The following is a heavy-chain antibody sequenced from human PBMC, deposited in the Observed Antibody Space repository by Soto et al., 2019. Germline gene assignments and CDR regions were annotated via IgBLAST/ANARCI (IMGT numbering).Heavy chain of an antibody. V-gene: IGHV3-30*18. J-gene: IGHJ4*02. D-gene: IGHD2-2*01. CDR1: GFTFNTFG. CDR3: AKSPNFYCSSYHCYKYYFDY. Sequence: QEQLVESGGGVVLPGRSLRLSCAASGFTFNTFGMHWVRQAPGKGLEWVAVISYDGSDKYYSDSVRGRFTISRDNSMNTLYLQMNSLRPEATAVYYCAKSPNFYCSSYHCYKYYFDYWGQGTLVTVSS. CDR2: ISYDGSDK.